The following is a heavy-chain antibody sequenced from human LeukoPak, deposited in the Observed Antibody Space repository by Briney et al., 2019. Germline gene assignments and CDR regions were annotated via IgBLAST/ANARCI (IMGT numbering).Heavy chain of an antibody. V-gene: IGHV4-59*01. Sequence: SETLSLTCTVSGGSISSYYWSWIRQPPGKGLEWIGYIYYSGSTNYNPPLKSRVTISVDTSKNQFSLKLSSVTAADTAVYYCARLKYYYDSSGYRAEYFQHWGQGTLVTVSS. D-gene: IGHD3-22*01. J-gene: IGHJ1*01. CDR2: IYYSGST. CDR3: ARLKYYYDSSGYRAEYFQH. CDR1: GGSISSYY.